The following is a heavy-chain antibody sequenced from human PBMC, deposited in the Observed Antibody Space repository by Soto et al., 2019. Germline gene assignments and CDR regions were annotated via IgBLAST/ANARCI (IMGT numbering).Heavy chain of an antibody. V-gene: IGHV1-69*12. D-gene: IGHD2-2*01. Sequence: QVQLVQSGAEVKKPGSSVKVSCKASGGTFSSYAISWVRQAPGQGLEWMGGIIPIFGTANYAQKFQGRVTITADESTSTAYMELSRLRSEDTAVDYCARDIVLVPAAMYYYYGMDVWGQGTTVTVSS. J-gene: IGHJ6*02. CDR2: IIPIFGTA. CDR1: GGTFSSYA. CDR3: ARDIVLVPAAMYYYYGMDV.